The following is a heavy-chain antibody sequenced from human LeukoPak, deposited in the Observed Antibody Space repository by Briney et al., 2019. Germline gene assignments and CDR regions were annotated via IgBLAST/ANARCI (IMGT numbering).Heavy chain of an antibody. CDR3: ATDWAWGGFDH. Sequence: GSLRLSRTGFGFIFRTYRMHWVRQASGEGPVGVSRIKTDGTTKYYADSVKGRFAVSRDNAKNTLYLQMESLRVEDTAIYYCATDWAWGGFDHWGQGALVTVSS. V-gene: IGHV3-74*01. D-gene: IGHD3-16*01. CDR1: GFIFRTYR. J-gene: IGHJ4*02. CDR2: IKTDGTTK.